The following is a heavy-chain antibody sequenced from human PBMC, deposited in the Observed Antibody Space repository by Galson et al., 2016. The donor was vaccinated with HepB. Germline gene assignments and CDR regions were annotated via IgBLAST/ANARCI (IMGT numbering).Heavy chain of an antibody. Sequence: LSLTCTVSDDFISSYYWSWIRQPAGKGLEWIGRIYISGRTNNNPSLKNRVSMSMDESQNQFSLKLTSVTAADTAVYYCTTGELVRGFDPWGQGTLVTVSS. CDR1: DDFISSYY. CDR2: IYISGRT. D-gene: IGHD2-21*01. J-gene: IGHJ5*02. V-gene: IGHV4-4*07. CDR3: TTGELVRGFDP.